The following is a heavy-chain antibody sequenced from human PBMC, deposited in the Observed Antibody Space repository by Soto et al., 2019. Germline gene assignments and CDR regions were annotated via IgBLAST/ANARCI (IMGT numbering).Heavy chain of an antibody. CDR2: ISSSSSYI. CDR1: GFTFSSYS. Sequence: EVQLVESGGGLVKPGGSLRLSCAASGFTFSSYSMNWVRQAPGKGLEWVSSISSSSSYIYYSDSVKGRFTISRDNAKNTLYLQINSLRAEDTAVYYCARWYGSGRLVWRYYYYGMDVWGQGTTVTVSS. J-gene: IGHJ6*02. V-gene: IGHV3-21*01. D-gene: IGHD3-10*01. CDR3: ARWYGSGRLVWRYYYYGMDV.